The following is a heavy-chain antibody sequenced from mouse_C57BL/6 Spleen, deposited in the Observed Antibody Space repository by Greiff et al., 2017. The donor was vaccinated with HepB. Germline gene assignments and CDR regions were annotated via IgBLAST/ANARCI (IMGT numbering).Heavy chain of an antibody. Sequence: QVQLQQSGAELVKPGASVKISCKASGYAFSSYWMNWVKQRPGKGLEWIGQIYPGDGDTNYNGKFKGKATLTADKSSSTAYMQLSSLTSEDSAVYFCARSHCGHYFDYWGQGTTVTVAS. D-gene: IGHD1-1*02. J-gene: IGHJ2*01. CDR2: IYPGDGDT. V-gene: IGHV1-80*01. CDR1: GYAFSSYW. CDR3: ARSHCGHYFDY.